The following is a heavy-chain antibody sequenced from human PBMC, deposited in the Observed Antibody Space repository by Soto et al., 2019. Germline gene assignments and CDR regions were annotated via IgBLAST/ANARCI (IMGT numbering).Heavy chain of an antibody. Sequence: SVKVSCKASGGTFSSYTISWVRQAPGQGLEWMGRIIPILGIANYAQKIQGRVTITADKSTSTAYMELSSLRSEDTAMYYCASYSKLRYFDWLPAANYYYYYMDVWGKGTTVTVSS. CDR1: GGTFSSYT. V-gene: IGHV1-69*02. J-gene: IGHJ6*03. CDR2: IIPILGIA. D-gene: IGHD3-9*01. CDR3: ASYSKLRYFDWLPAANYYYYYMDV.